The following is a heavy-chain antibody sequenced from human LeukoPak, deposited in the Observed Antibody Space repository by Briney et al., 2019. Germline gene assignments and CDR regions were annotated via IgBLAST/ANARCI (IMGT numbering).Heavy chain of an antibody. CDR2: IYYSGST. Sequence: SETLSLTCTVPGGSISSGDYYWSWIRQPPGKGLEWIGYIYYSGSTYYNPSLKSRVTISVDTSKNQFSLKLSSVTAADTAVYYCARVRDCSGGSCALPFDYWGQGTLVTVSS. CDR3: ARVRDCSGGSCALPFDY. D-gene: IGHD2-15*01. CDR1: GGSISSGDYY. J-gene: IGHJ4*02. V-gene: IGHV4-30-4*01.